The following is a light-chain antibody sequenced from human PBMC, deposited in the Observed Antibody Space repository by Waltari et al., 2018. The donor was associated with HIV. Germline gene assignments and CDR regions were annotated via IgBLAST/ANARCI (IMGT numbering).Light chain of an antibody. Sequence: DIQMTQSPSTLSASVGDRITITCRASQSVSSWLAWYQQKPGKVPQLLIYEASSLESGVPSRFSGSGYGTEFALTISSLQPDDFATYYCQQYNSFSWTFGQVTKVDIK. J-gene: IGKJ1*01. CDR1: QSVSSW. CDR2: EAS. V-gene: IGKV1-5*03. CDR3: QQYNSFSWT.